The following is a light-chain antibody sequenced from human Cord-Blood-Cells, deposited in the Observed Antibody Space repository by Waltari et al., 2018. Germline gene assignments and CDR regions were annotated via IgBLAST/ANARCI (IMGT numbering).Light chain of an antibody. CDR1: SSDVWGYNL. CDR2: EGS. J-gene: IGLJ2*01. Sequence: QSALTQPVSVSGSHGPSITISCTGTSSDVWGYNLVYWYQQHPGKAPKLMIYEGSKRPSGVSNRFSGSKSGNTASLTISGLQAEDEADYYCCSYAGSSTVVFGGGTKLTVL. CDR3: CSYAGSSTVV. V-gene: IGLV2-23*01.